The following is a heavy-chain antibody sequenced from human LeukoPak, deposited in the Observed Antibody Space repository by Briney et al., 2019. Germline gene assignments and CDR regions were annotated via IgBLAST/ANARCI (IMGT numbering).Heavy chain of an antibody. J-gene: IGHJ4*02. D-gene: IGHD6-19*01. CDR3: AKDIARQWLVGEFGY. V-gene: IGHV3-9*01. CDR1: GFTFDDYA. CDR2: ISWNSGSI. Sequence: GGSLRLSCGASGFTFDDYAMHWVRQAPGKGLEWVSGISWNSGSIGYADSVKGRFTISRDNTKNSLYLQMNSPRAEDTALYYCAKDIARQWLVGEFGYWGQGTLVTVSS.